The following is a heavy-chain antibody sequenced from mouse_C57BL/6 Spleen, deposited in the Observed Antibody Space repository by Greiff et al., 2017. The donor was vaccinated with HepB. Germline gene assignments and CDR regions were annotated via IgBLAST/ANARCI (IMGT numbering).Heavy chain of an antibody. J-gene: IGHJ3*01. D-gene: IGHD2-5*01. V-gene: IGHV1-18*01. Sequence: VQLQQSGPELVKPGASVKIPCKASGYTFTDYNMDWVKQSHGKSLEWIGDINPNNGGTIYNQKFKGKATVTVDKSSSTAYMELRSLTSEDTAVYYCARNSNYKEGFAYWGQGTLVTVSA. CDR3: ARNSNYKEGFAY. CDR2: INPNNGGT. CDR1: GYTFTDYN.